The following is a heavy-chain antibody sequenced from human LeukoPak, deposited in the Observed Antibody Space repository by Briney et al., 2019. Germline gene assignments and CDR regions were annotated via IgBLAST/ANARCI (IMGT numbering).Heavy chain of an antibody. CDR3: ARASYSYGSYYYYYGMDV. J-gene: IGHJ6*02. Sequence: SETLSLTCTVSGGSISSYYWSWIRQPPGKGLEWIGYIYYSGSTNYNPSLKSRVTISVDTSKNQFSLKLSSVTAADTAVYYCARASYSYGSYYYYYGMDVWGQGTTVTVS. CDR1: GGSISSYY. CDR2: IYYSGST. D-gene: IGHD5-18*01. V-gene: IGHV4-59*01.